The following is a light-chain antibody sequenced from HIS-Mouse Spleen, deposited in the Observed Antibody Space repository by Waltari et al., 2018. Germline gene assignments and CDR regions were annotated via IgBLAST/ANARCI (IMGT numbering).Light chain of an antibody. Sequence: QSALTQPPSASESPGQSVTIACTGTSRDVGRYTYVSWYQQHPGKAPKPRIYEVSKRPSGGPDRFSGSKSGNTASLTVSGLQAEDEADYYCSSYAGSNNYVFGTGTKVTVL. CDR2: EVS. V-gene: IGLV2-8*01. CDR3: SSYAGSNNYV. CDR1: SRDVGRYTY. J-gene: IGLJ1*01.